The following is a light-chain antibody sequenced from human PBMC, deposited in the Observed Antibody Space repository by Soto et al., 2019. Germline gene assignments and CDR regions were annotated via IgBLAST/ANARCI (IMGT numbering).Light chain of an antibody. V-gene: IGLV1-51*01. J-gene: IGLJ1*01. CDR1: SSNIGNNY. Sequence: QSVLTQPPSVSAAPGQKVTISCSGSSSNIGNNYVSWYQQLPGTTPKLLIYDNNKRPSGIPDRFPGSKSGTSATLGITGLQTGDEADYYCGTWDSSLSVYVFGTGTKVTVL. CDR3: GTWDSSLSVYV. CDR2: DNN.